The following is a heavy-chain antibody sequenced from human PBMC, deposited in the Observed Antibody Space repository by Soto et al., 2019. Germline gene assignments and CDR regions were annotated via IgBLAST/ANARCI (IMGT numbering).Heavy chain of an antibody. CDR3: ARGDGGYYKGWYFDY. D-gene: IGHD3-3*01. CDR1: SGSISTSNW. V-gene: IGHV4-4*02. Sequence: PSETLSLTCTVSSGSISTSNWWSWVRQPPGKGLEWIGEIYHSGSTNYNPSLKSRVTISVDKSKNQFSLNLSSVTAADTAVYYCARGDGGYYKGWYFDYWGQGTLVTVSS. J-gene: IGHJ4*02. CDR2: IYHSGST.